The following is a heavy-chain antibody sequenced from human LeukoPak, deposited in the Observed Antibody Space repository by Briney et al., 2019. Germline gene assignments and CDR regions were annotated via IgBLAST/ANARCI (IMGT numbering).Heavy chain of an antibody. Sequence: GGSLRLSCAASGFTFSSYGMHWVRQAPGKGLEWVAFIRYDGSNKYYADSVKGRFTISRDNSKNTQYLQMNSLRAEDTAVYYCAKDAMYCSSTSCRDYYYYYMDVWGKGTTVTISS. CDR3: AKDAMYCSSTSCRDYYYYYMDV. CDR2: IRYDGSNK. D-gene: IGHD2-2*01. CDR1: GFTFSSYG. V-gene: IGHV3-30*02. J-gene: IGHJ6*03.